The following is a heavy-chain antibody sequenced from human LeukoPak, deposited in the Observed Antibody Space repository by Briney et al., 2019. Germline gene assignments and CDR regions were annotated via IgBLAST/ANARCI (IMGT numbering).Heavy chain of an antibody. D-gene: IGHD1-1*01. CDR3: ARDPTNWIDY. V-gene: IGHV1-2*02. CDR1: GYTFTRYY. Sequence: GASVKVSCKASGYTFTRYYMHWVRQAPGQGLEWMGGMNPNSGATNYAQKFQGRVTMTRDTSSSTAYMELSRLTSDDTAVYYCARDPTNWIDYWGQGTLVTVSS. CDR2: MNPNSGAT. J-gene: IGHJ4*02.